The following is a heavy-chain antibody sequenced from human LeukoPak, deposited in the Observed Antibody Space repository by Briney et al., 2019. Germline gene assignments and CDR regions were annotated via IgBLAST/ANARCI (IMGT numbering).Heavy chain of an antibody. CDR3: AKDIGIAAAGPGAFDI. D-gene: IGHD6-13*01. Sequence: GGSLRLSCAASGFNFSIYGMNWVRQAPGKGLEWVSAISGSGGSTYYADSVKGRFTISRDNSKNTLYLQMNSLRAEDTAVYYCAKDIGIAAAGPGAFDIWGQGTMVTVSS. CDR1: GFNFSIYG. V-gene: IGHV3-23*01. CDR2: ISGSGGST. J-gene: IGHJ3*02.